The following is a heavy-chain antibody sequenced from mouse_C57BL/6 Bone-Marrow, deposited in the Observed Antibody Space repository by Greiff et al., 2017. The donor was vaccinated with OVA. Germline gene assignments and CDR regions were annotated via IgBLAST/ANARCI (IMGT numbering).Heavy chain of an antibody. CDR2: IYPRSGNT. V-gene: IGHV1-81*01. J-gene: IGHJ2*01. CDR1: GYTFTSYG. CDR3: ARWRYYGSSYPFDY. D-gene: IGHD1-1*01. Sequence: QVQLQQSGAELARPGASVKLSCKASGYTFTSYGISWVKQRTGQGLEWIGEIYPRSGNTYYNEKFKGKATLTADKSSSTAYMELRSLTSEDSAVYYCARWRYYGSSYPFDYWGQGTTLTVSS.